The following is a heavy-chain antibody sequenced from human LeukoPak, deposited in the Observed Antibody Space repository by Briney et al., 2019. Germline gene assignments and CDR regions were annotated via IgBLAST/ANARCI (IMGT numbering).Heavy chain of an antibody. CDR3: AGDYLGLHYFDY. J-gene: IGHJ4*02. Sequence: PGRSLRLSCAVSGFTFSSYAMHWVRQAPGKGLEWVAIISYDGNNKYYADSVKGRFTISRDISKNTLYLQINSLRADDTAVYYCAGDYLGLHYFDYWGQGTLVTVSS. D-gene: IGHD2/OR15-2a*01. V-gene: IGHV3-30-3*01. CDR1: GFTFSSYA. CDR2: ISYDGNNK.